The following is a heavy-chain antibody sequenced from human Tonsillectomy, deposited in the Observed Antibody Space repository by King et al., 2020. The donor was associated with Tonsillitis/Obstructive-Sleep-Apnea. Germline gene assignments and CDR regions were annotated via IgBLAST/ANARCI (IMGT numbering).Heavy chain of an antibody. CDR1: GFTFSSYA. J-gene: IGHJ4*02. CDR3: ARDGSSGWYGGLEY. D-gene: IGHD6-19*01. Sequence: VQLVESGGGVVQPGRSLRLSCAASGFTFSSYAMHWVRQAPGKGLEWVAVISYDGSNKYYADSVKGRFTISRDNSKNTLYLQMNSLRAEDTAVYYCARDGSSGWYGGLEYWGQGTLVTVSS. V-gene: IGHV3-30*04. CDR2: ISYDGSNK.